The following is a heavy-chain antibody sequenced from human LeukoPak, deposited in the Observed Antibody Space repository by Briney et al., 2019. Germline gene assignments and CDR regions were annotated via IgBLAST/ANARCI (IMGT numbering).Heavy chain of an antibody. Sequence: PGRSLRLSCAASGFTFSSYGMHWVRQAPGQGLEWVAVIWYDGSNKYYADSVKGRFTISRDNSKNTLYLQMNNLRAEDTAVYYCARAIDCSSTSCYGSPTYNYYGMDVWGKGTTVTVSS. V-gene: IGHV3-33*01. CDR3: ARAIDCSSTSCYGSPTYNYYGMDV. CDR1: GFTFSSYG. J-gene: IGHJ6*04. D-gene: IGHD2-2*01. CDR2: IWYDGSNK.